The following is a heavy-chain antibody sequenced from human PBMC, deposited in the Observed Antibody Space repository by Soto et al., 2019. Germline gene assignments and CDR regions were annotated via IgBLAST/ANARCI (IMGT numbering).Heavy chain of an antibody. CDR3: ASLHSGSYYFSAVQPDY. Sequence: SETLSLTCAVYGGSFSGYYWSWIRQPPGKGLEWIGEINHSGSTNYNPSLKSRVTISVDTSKNQLSLKLSSVTAADTAVYYCASLHSGSYYFSAVQPDYWGQGTLVTVSS. CDR2: INHSGST. J-gene: IGHJ4*02. V-gene: IGHV4-34*01. CDR1: GGSFSGYY. D-gene: IGHD1-26*01.